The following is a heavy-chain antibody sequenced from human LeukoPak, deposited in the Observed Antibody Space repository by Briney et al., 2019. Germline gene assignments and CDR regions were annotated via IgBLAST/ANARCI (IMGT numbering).Heavy chain of an antibody. CDR1: GGSFSAYY. CDR3: ARAIRLQSWFDP. V-gene: IGHV4-34*01. Sequence: SETLSLTCAVYGGSFSAYYWSWIRQPPGKGLEWIGEINHSGSTNYNPPLKSRVTISVDTSKNQFSLKLSSVTAADTAVYYCARAIRLQSWFDPWGQGTLVTVSS. D-gene: IGHD4-4*01. J-gene: IGHJ5*02. CDR2: INHSGST.